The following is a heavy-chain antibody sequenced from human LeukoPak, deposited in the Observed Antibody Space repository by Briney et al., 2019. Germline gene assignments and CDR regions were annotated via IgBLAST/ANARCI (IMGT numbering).Heavy chain of an antibody. V-gene: IGHV3-21*01. CDR1: GFTFSSYN. Sequence: GGSLRLSCAASGFTFSSYNRNWVRQAPGKGLEWFSSISSSSSYIYYAESVKGRFTISRDNAKHSLYLQMNSLRAEDTAVYYCARDGACNTNRCFNHYYDYWGQGTLVTVSS. CDR2: ISSSSSYI. CDR3: ARDGACNTNRCFNHYYDY. J-gene: IGHJ4*02. D-gene: IGHD2-2*01.